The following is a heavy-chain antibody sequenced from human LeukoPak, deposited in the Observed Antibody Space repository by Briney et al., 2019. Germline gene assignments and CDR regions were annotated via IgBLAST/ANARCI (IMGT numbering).Heavy chain of an antibody. Sequence: PGGSLRLSCAASGFTFSSYGMHWVRQAPGKGLEWVAFIRYDGSNKYYSDSVKGRFTISRDNSKNTLYLQMNSLRAEDTAVYYCAKDGSSGFEFDYWGQGTLVTVSS. V-gene: IGHV3-30*02. CDR1: GFTFSSYG. CDR2: IRYDGSNK. CDR3: AKDGSSGFEFDY. J-gene: IGHJ4*02. D-gene: IGHD6-19*01.